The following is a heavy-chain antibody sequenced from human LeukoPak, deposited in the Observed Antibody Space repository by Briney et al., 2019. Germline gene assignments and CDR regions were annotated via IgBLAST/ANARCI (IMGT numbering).Heavy chain of an antibody. CDR3: AREPRITMVRGVISFDY. J-gene: IGHJ4*02. CDR1: GGTFSSYA. V-gene: IGHV1-69*04. D-gene: IGHD3-10*01. Sequence: SVKVSCKASGGTFSSYAISWVRQAPGQGLEWMGRIIPILGIANYAQKFQGRVTITADKSTSTAYMELGSLRSEDTAVYYCAREPRITMVRGVISFDYWGQGTLVTVSS. CDR2: IIPILGIA.